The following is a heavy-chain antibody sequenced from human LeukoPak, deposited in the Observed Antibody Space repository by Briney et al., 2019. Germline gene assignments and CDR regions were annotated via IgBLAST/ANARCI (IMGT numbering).Heavy chain of an antibody. Sequence: SVKVSCKASGGTFSSYAISWVRQAPGQGLEWMGRIIPIFGTANYAQKFQGRVTMTEDTSTDTAYMELSSLRSEDTAVYYCATEGVFGSSYFDYWGQGTLVTVSS. CDR2: IIPIFGTA. CDR3: ATEGVFGSSYFDY. V-gene: IGHV1-69*06. J-gene: IGHJ4*02. CDR1: GGTFSSYA. D-gene: IGHD3-10*01.